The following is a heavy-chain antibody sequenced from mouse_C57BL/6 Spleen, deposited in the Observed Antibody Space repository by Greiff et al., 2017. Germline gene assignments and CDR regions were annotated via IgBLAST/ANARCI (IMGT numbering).Heavy chain of an antibody. CDR1: GYTFTSYW. D-gene: IGHD4-1*01. J-gene: IGHJ2*01. CDR3: AREGLGRVYFDD. Sequence: VQLQESGAELVKPGASVKMSCKASGYTFTSYWITWVKQRPGQGLEWIGDIYPGSGSTNYNEKFKSKATLTVDTSSSTAYMQLSSLTSEDSAVYYCAREGLGRVYFDDWGQGTTLTVSS. CDR2: IYPGSGST. V-gene: IGHV1-55*01.